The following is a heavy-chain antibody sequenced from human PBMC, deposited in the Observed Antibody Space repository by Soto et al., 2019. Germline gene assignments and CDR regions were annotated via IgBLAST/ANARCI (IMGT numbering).Heavy chain of an antibody. CDR1: GGSINSYY. D-gene: IGHD3-10*01. J-gene: IGHJ6*02. Sequence: SETLSLTCTVSGGSINSYYWSWIRRSPGKRLEWIGYISHSGTTNYNPSLKSRLTISLNTVKNQFSLKLRSVTAADTAVYYCARGTRATQYYFYFHGMDVWGQGTTVTVSS. CDR3: ARGTRATQYYFYFHGMDV. V-gene: IGHV4-59*01. CDR2: ISHSGTT.